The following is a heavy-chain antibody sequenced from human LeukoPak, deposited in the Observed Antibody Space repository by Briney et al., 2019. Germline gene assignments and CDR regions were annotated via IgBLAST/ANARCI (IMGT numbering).Heavy chain of an antibody. CDR3: AREVHSGYYPD. J-gene: IGHJ4*02. D-gene: IGHD3-22*01. V-gene: IGHV4-34*01. CDR1: GGSFSGYY. CDR2: INHSGST. Sequence: PSETLSLTCAVYGGSFSGYYWSWIRQPPGKGLEWIGEINHSGSTNYNPSLKSRVTISVDTSKNQFSLKLSSVTAADTAVYYCAREVHSGYYPDWGQGTLVTVSS.